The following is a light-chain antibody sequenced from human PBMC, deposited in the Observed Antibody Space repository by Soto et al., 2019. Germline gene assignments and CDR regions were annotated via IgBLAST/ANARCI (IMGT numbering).Light chain of an antibody. CDR2: GAS. CDR1: QSVSSSY. J-gene: IGKJ1*01. CDR3: QQYGSSPWT. Sequence: EIVLTQSPGTLSLSPGERATLSCRASQSVSSSYLAWYQQKPGQAPRLLIHGASSRATGIPDRFSGSGSGTDFTLTISRLEPEDFAVYYCQQYGSSPWTFGQGTK. V-gene: IGKV3-20*01.